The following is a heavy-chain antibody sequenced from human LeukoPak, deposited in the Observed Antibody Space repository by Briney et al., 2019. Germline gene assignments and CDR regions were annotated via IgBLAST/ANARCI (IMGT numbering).Heavy chain of an antibody. CDR2: MNPNNGDS. J-gene: IGHJ4*02. V-gene: IGHV1-8*03. CDR3: ARSTSFTASGYDY. Sequence: ASVTVSCKASGYTFTNYHINWVRQATGQRLEWMGWMNPNNGDSGYAQKFQGRVTITSDTSISTSYMELSSVWSDATAVYFCARSTSFTASGYDYWGQGTLVTVSS. CDR1: GYTFTNYH. D-gene: IGHD6-25*01.